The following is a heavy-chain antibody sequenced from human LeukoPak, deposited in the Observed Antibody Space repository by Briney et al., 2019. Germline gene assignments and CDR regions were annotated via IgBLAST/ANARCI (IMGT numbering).Heavy chain of an antibody. CDR1: GYTFTNYH. V-gene: IGHV1-8*03. D-gene: IGHD4-17*01. J-gene: IGHJ4*02. CDR3: ARTTSLTASGYDY. CDR2: ITPNTGDK. Sequence: GASLKVSCKASGYTFTNYHINWVRQAPGQGLEWMGWITPNTGDKGYAQKFQGRVSITSDTSIGTAYMELGSLRSEDTAVYFCARTTSLTASGYDYWGQGTLVTVSS.